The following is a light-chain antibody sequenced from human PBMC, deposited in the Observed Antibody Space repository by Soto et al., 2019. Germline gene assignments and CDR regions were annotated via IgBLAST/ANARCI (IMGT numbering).Light chain of an antibody. Sequence: DIQMTQSPSTLSASLGDRVTITCRASQTISTWLAWYQQKPGKAPKLLIYRASSLESGVPSRFSGSGSGTEFTLTISSLQPDDFATYYCQQYNTFSPWTFGQGTKVDI. V-gene: IGKV1-5*03. J-gene: IGKJ1*01. CDR2: RAS. CDR3: QQYNTFSPWT. CDR1: QTISTW.